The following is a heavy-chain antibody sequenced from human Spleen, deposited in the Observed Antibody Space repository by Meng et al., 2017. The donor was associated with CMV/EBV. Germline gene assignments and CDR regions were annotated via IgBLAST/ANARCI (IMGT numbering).Heavy chain of an antibody. CDR3: ARSTSSSSFHFDS. Sequence: WKGSGYNFANYWIAWVRQMPGKGLEWMGDVYPGDSDIRYSPSFQGQVTISADKSITTASLQWSSLKASDTAMYYCARSTSSSSFHFDSWGQGTLVTVSS. J-gene: IGHJ4*02. CDR1: GYNFANYW. CDR2: VYPGDSDI. V-gene: IGHV5-51*01. D-gene: IGHD6-19*01.